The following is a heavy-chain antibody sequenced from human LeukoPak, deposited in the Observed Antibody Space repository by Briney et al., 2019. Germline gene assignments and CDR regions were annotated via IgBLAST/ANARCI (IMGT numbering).Heavy chain of an antibody. CDR3: ARVRRRGITIFGVAYHDAFDI. J-gene: IGHJ3*02. CDR2: INPNSGGT. Sequence: GASVTVSCTASGYTFTGYYMHWVRQAPGQGLEWMGWINPNSGGTNYAQKFQGWVTMTRDTSISTAYMELSRLRSDDTAVYYCARVRRRGITIFGVAYHDAFDIWGQGTMVTVSS. CDR1: GYTFTGYY. V-gene: IGHV1-2*04. D-gene: IGHD3-3*01.